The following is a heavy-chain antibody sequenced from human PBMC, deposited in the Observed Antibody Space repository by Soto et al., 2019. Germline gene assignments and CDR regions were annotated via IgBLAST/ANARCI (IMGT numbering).Heavy chain of an antibody. Sequence: GASVKVSCKASGYTFTSYGISWVRQAPGQGLEWMGWISAYNGNTNYAQKLQGRVTMTTDTSTTTVYMELRSLRSDDTAVYFCASPRSGPSPDLGFWGQGTVVTVSS. J-gene: IGHJ4*02. CDR1: GYTFTSYG. CDR3: ASPRSGPSPDLGF. D-gene: IGHD2-15*01. CDR2: ISAYNGNT. V-gene: IGHV1-18*01.